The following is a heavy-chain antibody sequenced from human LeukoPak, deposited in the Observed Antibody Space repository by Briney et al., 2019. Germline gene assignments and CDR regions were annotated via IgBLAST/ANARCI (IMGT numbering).Heavy chain of an antibody. CDR1: GFTFSSYW. CDR3: ATKGYSYAKGY. V-gene: IGHV3-7*01. CDR2: IKQDGSEK. D-gene: IGHD5-18*01. Sequence: QPGGSLRLSCVASGFTFSSYWIHWVRQAPGKGLVWVANIKQDGSEKYYVDSVKGRFTISRDNAKNSLYLQMNSLRAEDTAVYYCATKGYSYAKGYWGQGTLVTVSS. J-gene: IGHJ4*02.